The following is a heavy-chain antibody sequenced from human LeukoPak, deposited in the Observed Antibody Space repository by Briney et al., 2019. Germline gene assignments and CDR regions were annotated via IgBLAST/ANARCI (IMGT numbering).Heavy chain of an antibody. CDR2: ISAYNGNT. Sequence: ASVKVSCKGSGYTFTSYGISWVRQAPGQGLEWMGWISAYNGNTNYAQKLQGRVTMTTDTSTSTAYMELRSLRSDDTAVYYCARMSQRDFWSGYFASTYYMDVWGKGTTVTVSS. CDR1: GYTFTSYG. V-gene: IGHV1-18*01. J-gene: IGHJ6*03. CDR3: ARMSQRDFWSGYFASTYYMDV. D-gene: IGHD3-3*01.